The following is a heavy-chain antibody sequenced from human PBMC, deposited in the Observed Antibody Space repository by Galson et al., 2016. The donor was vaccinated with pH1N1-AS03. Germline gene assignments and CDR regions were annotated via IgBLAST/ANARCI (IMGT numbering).Heavy chain of an antibody. D-gene: IGHD2-15*01. Sequence: SLRLSCAASGFIFDNYAMHWVRQTPGKGLEWVSGISWKSGYIAYADSVKGRFTISRDNAKNALHLQMNSLRPEDTGLYYCAKDSGRLTRYYYGMDVWGQGTTVTVSS. J-gene: IGHJ6*02. CDR3: AKDSGRLTRYYYGMDV. CDR1: GFIFDNYA. V-gene: IGHV3-9*01. CDR2: ISWKSGYI.